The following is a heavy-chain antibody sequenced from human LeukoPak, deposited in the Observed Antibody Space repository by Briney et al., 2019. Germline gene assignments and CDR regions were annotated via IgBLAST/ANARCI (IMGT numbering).Heavy chain of an antibody. CDR2: IYYSGST. V-gene: IGHV4-39*07. J-gene: IGHJ4*02. Sequence: SETLSLTCTVSGGSISSSSYYWGWIRQPPGKGLEWIGSIYYSGSTYYNPSLKSRVTISVDTPKNQFSLKLSSVTAADTAVYYCAQYCSSTSCYYFDYWGQGTLVTVSS. CDR3: AQYCSSTSCYYFDY. CDR1: GGSISSSSYY. D-gene: IGHD2-2*01.